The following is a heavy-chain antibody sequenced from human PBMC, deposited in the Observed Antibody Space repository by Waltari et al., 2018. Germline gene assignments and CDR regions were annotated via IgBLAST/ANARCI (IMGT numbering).Heavy chain of an antibody. CDR2: DYPCASKT. Sequence: EVQLVQSGAEVKKPGESLKISCKGSGTIFTSYWIGRVRQMPGKGLEWMGIDYPCASKTIYAPSLHGPVPISSDSPISTTDLQWRRLKAAYTAMYYCTSSLLAVVSGSLSGACDIWGQGTLVTVSS. CDR3: TSSLLAVVSGSLSGACDI. V-gene: IGHV5-51*04. CDR1: GTIFTSYW. D-gene: IGHD6-13*01. J-gene: IGHJ3*02.